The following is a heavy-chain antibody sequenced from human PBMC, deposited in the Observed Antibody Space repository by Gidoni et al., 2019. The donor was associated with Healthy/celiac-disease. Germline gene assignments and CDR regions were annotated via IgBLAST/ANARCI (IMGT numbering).Heavy chain of an antibody. V-gene: IGHV3-23*04. J-gene: IGHJ6*02. Sequence: EMQLVESGGGLVQHAGSLRLPCAASGFTFSSYAMRWVRQAPGEGLEWVSAISGSGGSTYYADCVKGRFTISRDNSKNTLYLKKNSLRAEDTAVYYCAKDLGYSSSSVAHLGYYYGMDVWGQGTTVTVSS. CDR2: ISGSGGST. D-gene: IGHD6-6*01. CDR3: AKDLGYSSSSVAHLGYYYGMDV. CDR1: GFTFSSYA.